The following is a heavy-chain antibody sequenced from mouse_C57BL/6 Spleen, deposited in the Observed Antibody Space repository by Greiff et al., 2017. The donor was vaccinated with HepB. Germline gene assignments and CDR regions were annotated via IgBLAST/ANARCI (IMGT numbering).Heavy chain of an antibody. Sequence: QVQLQQSGPGLVQPSQSLSITCTVSGFSLTSYGVHWVRQSPGKGLEWLGVIWSGGSTDYNAAFISRLSISKDNSKSQVFFKMNSLQADDTAIYYCARNPAAYYRNYEGFFYYAMDYWGQGTSVTVSS. CDR2: IWSGGST. J-gene: IGHJ4*01. CDR1: GFSLTSYG. D-gene: IGHD2-5*01. CDR3: ARNPAAYYRNYEGFFYYAMDY. V-gene: IGHV2-2*01.